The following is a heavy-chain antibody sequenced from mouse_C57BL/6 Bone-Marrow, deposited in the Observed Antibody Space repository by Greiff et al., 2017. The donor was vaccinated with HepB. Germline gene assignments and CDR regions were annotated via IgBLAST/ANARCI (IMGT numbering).Heavy chain of an antibody. D-gene: IGHD1-1*01. CDR3: ARHRYYGSSYAMDY. Sequence: EVQLVESGGDLVKPGGSLKLSCAASGFTFSSYGMSWVRQTPDKRLEWVATISSGGSYTYYPDSVKGRFTISRDNAKNTLYLQMSSLKSEDTAMYYCARHRYYGSSYAMDYWGQGTSVTVSS. J-gene: IGHJ4*01. CDR2: ISSGGSYT. V-gene: IGHV5-6*01. CDR1: GFTFSSYG.